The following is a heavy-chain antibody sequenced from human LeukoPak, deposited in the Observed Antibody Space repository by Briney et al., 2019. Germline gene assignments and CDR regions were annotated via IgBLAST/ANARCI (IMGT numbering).Heavy chain of an antibody. CDR1: GGSFSGDF. V-gene: IGHV4-34*01. D-gene: IGHD3-10*01. Sequence: SETLSLTCAVYGGSFSGDFWSWIRQSPGKGLEWIGEINHGGSTTYNPSLQSRVTMSVDTSTNQISLKMTSVTAADTAVYYCARVGKGKSFGEVLKGRMKTNWFDPWGQGTLVTVSS. CDR3: ARVGKGKSFGEVLKGRMKTNWFDP. CDR2: INHGGST. J-gene: IGHJ5*02.